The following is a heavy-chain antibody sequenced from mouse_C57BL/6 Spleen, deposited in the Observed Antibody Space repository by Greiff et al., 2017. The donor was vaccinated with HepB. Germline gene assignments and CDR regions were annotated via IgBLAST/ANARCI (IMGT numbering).Heavy chain of an antibody. D-gene: IGHD2-4*01. CDR2: IYPGDGDT. CDR1: GYAFSSYW. CDR3: ASLIYYDYDGDAMDY. Sequence: VQLQQSGAELVKPGASVKISCKASGYAFSSYWMNWVKQRPGKGLEWIGQIYPGDGDTNYNGKFKGKATLTADKSSSTAYMQLSSLTSEDSAVYFCASLIYYDYDGDAMDYWGQGTSVTVSS. V-gene: IGHV1-80*01. J-gene: IGHJ4*01.